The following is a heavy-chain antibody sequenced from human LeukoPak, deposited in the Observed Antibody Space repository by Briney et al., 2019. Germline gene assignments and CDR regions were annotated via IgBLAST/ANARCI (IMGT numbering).Heavy chain of an antibody. CDR1: GGTFSSYA. J-gene: IGHJ5*02. D-gene: IGHD2-2*01. CDR2: IIPIFGTA. V-gene: IGHV1-69*13. CDR3: ATNQRPVNCSSTSCQWSRKVFDP. Sequence: VASVTVSCKASGGTFSSYAISWVRQAPGQGLEWMGGIIPIFGTANYAQKFQGRVTITADESTSTAYMELSSLRSEDTAVYYCATNQRPVNCSSTSCQWSRKVFDPWGQGTLVTVSS.